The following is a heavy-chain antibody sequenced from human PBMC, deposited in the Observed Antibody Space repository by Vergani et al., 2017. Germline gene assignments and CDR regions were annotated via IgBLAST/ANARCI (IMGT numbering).Heavy chain of an antibody. V-gene: IGHV3-23*04. CDR1: GFTFSSYA. D-gene: IGHD5-18*01. Sequence: EVQLVESGGGLVQPGGSLRLSCAASGFTFSSYAMSWVRQAPGKGLEWVSAISGSGGSTYYADSVKGRFTISRDNSKNTLYLQMNSLRAEDTAVYYCAKDGEGYSYGYRHFDYWGQGTLVTVSS. CDR3: AKDGEGYSYGYRHFDY. CDR2: ISGSGGST. J-gene: IGHJ4*02.